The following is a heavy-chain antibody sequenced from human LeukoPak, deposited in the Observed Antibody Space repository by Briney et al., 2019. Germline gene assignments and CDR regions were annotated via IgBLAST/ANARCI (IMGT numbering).Heavy chain of an antibody. Sequence: PSETLSLTCTVSGGSISSYYWSWIRQPPGKGLEWIGYIYYSGNTNYNPSLESRVTISVDTSENQFSLKLSSVTAADTAVYYCARQWSSSSHFDYWGQGTLVTVSS. D-gene: IGHD6-13*01. V-gene: IGHV4-59*08. CDR3: ARQWSSSSHFDY. CDR2: IYYSGNT. J-gene: IGHJ4*02. CDR1: GGSISSYY.